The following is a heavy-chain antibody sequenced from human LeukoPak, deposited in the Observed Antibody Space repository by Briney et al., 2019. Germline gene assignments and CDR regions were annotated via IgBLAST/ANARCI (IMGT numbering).Heavy chain of an antibody. CDR3: ARTPGRPILYLDY. J-gene: IGHJ4*02. D-gene: IGHD2-2*02. CDR2: IYSGGST. CDR1: GFTVSSNY. V-gene: IGHV3-53*01. Sequence: PGGSLRLSCAASGFTVSSNYMSWVRQAPGKGLEWVSVIYSGGSTYYADSVKGRFTISRDNSKNTLYLQMNSLRAEDTAVYYCARTPGRPILYLDYWGQGTLVTVSS.